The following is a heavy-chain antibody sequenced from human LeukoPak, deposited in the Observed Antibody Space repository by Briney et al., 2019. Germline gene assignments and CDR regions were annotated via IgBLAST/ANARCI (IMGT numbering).Heavy chain of an antibody. Sequence: SGTLSLTCTVSGGSISSGDYYWSWIRQPPGKGLEWIGYIYYSGSTYYNPSLKSRVTISVDTSKNQFSLKLSSVTAADTAVYYCARKSVDSSARAFDYWGQGTLVTVSS. CDR3: ARKSVDSSARAFDY. CDR2: IYYSGST. CDR1: GGSISSGDYY. D-gene: IGHD3-22*01. V-gene: IGHV4-30-4*01. J-gene: IGHJ4*02.